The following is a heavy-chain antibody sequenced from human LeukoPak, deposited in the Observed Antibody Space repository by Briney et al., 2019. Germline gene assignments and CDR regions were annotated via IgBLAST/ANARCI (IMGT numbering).Heavy chain of an antibody. Sequence: GGSLRLSCAASGFTFSSYAMSWVRQAPGKGLEWVSAISGSGGSTYYADSVKGRFTISRDNSKNTLYLQMNSLRAEDTAVNYCAKEYSSGPLYWYFDLWGRGTLVTVSS. V-gene: IGHV3-23*01. CDR3: AKEYSSGPLYWYFDL. CDR2: ISGSGGST. J-gene: IGHJ2*01. CDR1: GFTFSSYA. D-gene: IGHD6-19*01.